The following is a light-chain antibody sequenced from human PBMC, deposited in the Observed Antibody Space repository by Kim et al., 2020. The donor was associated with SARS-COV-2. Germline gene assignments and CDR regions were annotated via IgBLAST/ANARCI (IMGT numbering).Light chain of an antibody. V-gene: IGLV3-19*01. CDR2: GKN. J-gene: IGLJ2*01. CDR3: NSRDSNDNVV. CDR1: SLRSYY. Sequence: ALGQTVRITCQGDSLRSYYATWYQQKPGQAPILVIYGKNNRPSGIPDRFSGSTSGNTASLTITETQAGDEADYYCNSRDSNDNVVFGGGTKVTVL.